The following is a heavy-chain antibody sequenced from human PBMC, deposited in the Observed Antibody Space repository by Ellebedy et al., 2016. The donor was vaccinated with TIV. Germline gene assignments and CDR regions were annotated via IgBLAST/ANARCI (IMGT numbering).Heavy chain of an antibody. J-gene: IGHJ5*02. CDR1: GYTLTELS. CDR2: MNPNSGNT. Sequence: ASVKVSXKVSGYTLTELSMHWVRQAPGQGLEWMGWMNPNSGNTGYAQKFQGRVTMTRNTSISTAYMELSSLRSEDTAVYYCARYSGGSYRHHWGQGTLVTVSS. D-gene: IGHD1-26*01. CDR3: ARYSGGSYRHH. V-gene: IGHV1-8*01.